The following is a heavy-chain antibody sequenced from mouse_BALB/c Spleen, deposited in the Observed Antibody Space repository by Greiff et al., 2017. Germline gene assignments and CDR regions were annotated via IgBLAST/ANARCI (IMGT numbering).Heavy chain of an antibody. J-gene: IGHJ4*01. CDR1: GFAFSSYD. CDR2: ISSGGGST. V-gene: IGHV5-12-1*01. CDR3: ARHEDYAMDY. Sequence: DVQLVESGGGLVKPGGSLKLSCAASGFAFSSYDMSWVRQTPEKRLEWVAYISSGGGSTYYPDTVKGRFTISRDNAKNTLYLQMSSLKSEDTAMYYCARHEDYAMDYWGQGTSVTVSS.